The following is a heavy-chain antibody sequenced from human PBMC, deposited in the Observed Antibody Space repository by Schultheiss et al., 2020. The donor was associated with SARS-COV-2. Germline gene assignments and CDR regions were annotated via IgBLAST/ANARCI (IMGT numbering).Heavy chain of an antibody. CDR1: GGSISSGSYY. D-gene: IGHD3-16*01. Sequence: SETLSLTCTVSGGSISSGSYYWSWIRQPAGKGLEWIGRIYTSGSTNYNPSLKSRVTISVDTSRTQFYLKLTSVTAADTAVYYCARTVGDAVPIDYWGQGTLVTVSS. CDR2: IYTSGST. V-gene: IGHV4-61*02. J-gene: IGHJ4*02. CDR3: ARTVGDAVPIDY.